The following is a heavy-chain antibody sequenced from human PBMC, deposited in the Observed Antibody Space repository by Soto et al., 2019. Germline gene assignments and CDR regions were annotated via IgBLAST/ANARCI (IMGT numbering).Heavy chain of an antibody. CDR1: GDSISSLDYF. CDR2: IYKSATT. CDR3: ARGRYCLTGRCFPNWFDS. V-gene: IGHV4-30-4*01. J-gene: IGHJ5*01. Sequence: PSETLSLTCSVSGDSISSLDYFWAWIRQPPGQALEYIGYIYKSATTYYNPSFESRVAISVDTSKSQSSLNVTSVTAADTAVYFCARGRYCLTGRCFPNWFDSWGQGALVTVSS. D-gene: IGHD7-27*01.